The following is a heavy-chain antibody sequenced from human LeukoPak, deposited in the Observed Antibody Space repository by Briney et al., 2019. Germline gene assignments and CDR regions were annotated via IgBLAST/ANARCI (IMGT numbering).Heavy chain of an antibody. D-gene: IGHD4-17*01. V-gene: IGHV4-4*07. J-gene: IGHJ4*02. CDR1: GGSISSSY. Sequence: SETLSLTCTVSGGSISSSYWSWIRQPAGKGLEWIGRIYTSGRINYNPSLKSRVTMSVDTSKNQFSLKLSSVTAADTAVYYCARDGEVTTPYYFDYWGQGTLVTVSS. CDR2: IYTSGRI. CDR3: ARDGEVTTPYYFDY.